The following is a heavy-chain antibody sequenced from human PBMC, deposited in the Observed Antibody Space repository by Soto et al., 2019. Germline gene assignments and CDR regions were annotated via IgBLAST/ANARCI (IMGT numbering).Heavy chain of an antibody. Sequence: SETLSLTCAVYGGSFSGYYWSWIRQPPGKGLEWIGYIYPTGKTYYNPSLKNRATLSIDTSQNQFSLQLTSVTAADTAVYYCARAPPGPAPRWGVWGHGTTVTVSS. D-gene: IGHD3-16*01. CDR3: ARAPPGPAPRWGV. CDR2: IYPTGKT. V-gene: IGHV4-34*01. CDR1: GGSFSGYY. J-gene: IGHJ6*02.